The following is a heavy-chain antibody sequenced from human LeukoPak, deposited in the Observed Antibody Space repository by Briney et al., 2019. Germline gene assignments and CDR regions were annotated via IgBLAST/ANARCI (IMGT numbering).Heavy chain of an antibody. J-gene: IGHJ4*02. V-gene: IGHV4-31*03. CDR2: IYYSGST. Sequence: PSQTLSLTCTVSGGSISSGDYYWSWIRQPPGKGLGWIGYIYYSGSTYYNPSLKSRVTISVDTSKNQFSLKLSSVTAAGTAVYYCARVRKYYYGSGSFGEQSNWGQGTLVTVSS. CDR3: ARVRKYYYGSGSFGEQSN. CDR1: GGSISSGDYY. D-gene: IGHD3-10*01.